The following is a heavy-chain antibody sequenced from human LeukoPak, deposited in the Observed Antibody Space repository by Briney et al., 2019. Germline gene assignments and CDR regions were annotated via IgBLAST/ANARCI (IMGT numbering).Heavy chain of an antibody. CDR2: IKEDGSEK. CDR3: ARDEVGGPLKY. CDR1: GFTLSNYW. Sequence: GGSLRLSCVASGFTLSNYWMSWVRQAPGKGLEWVANIKEDGSEKKYVDSVKGRFTISRDNAKNSLDLQMSSLRAEDTAMYYCARDEVGGPLKYWGQGTLVTVSS. J-gene: IGHJ4*02. D-gene: IGHD6-6*01. V-gene: IGHV3-7*01.